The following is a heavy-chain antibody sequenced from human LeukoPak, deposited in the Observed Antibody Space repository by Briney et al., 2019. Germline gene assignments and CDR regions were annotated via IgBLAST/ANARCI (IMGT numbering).Heavy chain of an antibody. CDR1: GFTFSSYA. CDR3: AKPPGIAVAAYYYYYGMDV. Sequence: PGGSLRLSCAASGFTFSSYAMSWVRQAPGKGLEWVSAISASGGSTYYADSVNGRFTISRDNSKNTLHLQMNSLRAEDTAVYYCAKPPGIAVAAYYYYYGMDVWGQGTTVTVSS. D-gene: IGHD6-19*01. CDR2: ISASGGST. V-gene: IGHV3-23*01. J-gene: IGHJ6*02.